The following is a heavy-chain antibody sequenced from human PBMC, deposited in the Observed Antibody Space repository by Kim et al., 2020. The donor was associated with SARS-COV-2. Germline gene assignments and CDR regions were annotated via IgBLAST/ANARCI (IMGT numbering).Heavy chain of an antibody. J-gene: IGHJ3*02. D-gene: IGHD3-22*01. CDR3: ARREPLMDYDSSGYYLGAFDI. V-gene: IGHV4-4*02. CDR2: IYHSGST. Sequence: SETLSLTCAVSGGSISSSNWWSWVRQPPGKGLEWIGEIYHSGSTNYNPSLKSRVTISVDKSKNQFSLKLSSVTAADTAVYYCARREPLMDYDSSGYYLGAFDIWGQETMVTVSS. CDR1: GGSISSSNW.